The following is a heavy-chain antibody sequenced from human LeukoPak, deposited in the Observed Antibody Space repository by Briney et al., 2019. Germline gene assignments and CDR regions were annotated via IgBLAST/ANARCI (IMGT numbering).Heavy chain of an antibody. CDR1: GGSISGSH. J-gene: IGHJ6*02. V-gene: IGHV4-59*01. CDR3: ARTGGDCSSGLCYYAMDV. D-gene: IGHD2-21*02. CDR2: IHYTGST. Sequence: SETLSLTCLVSGGSISGSHWSWIRQPPGKGLEWIGYIHYTGSTDYNPSLRSRVTLSIDMSKNQSSLRLSSVTAADTAVCYCARTGGDCSSGLCYYAMDVWGQGTTVTVS.